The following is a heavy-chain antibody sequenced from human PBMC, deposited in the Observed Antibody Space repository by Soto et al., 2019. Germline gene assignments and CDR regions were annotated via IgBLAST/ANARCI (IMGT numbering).Heavy chain of an antibody. CDR3: ARRGAARTYYYYYGMDV. V-gene: IGHV5-51*01. Sequence: PGESLKISCKGSGYSFTSYWIGWVRQMPGKGLEWMGIIYPGDSDTRYSPSFQGQVTISADKSISTAYLQWSSLKASDTAMYYCARRGAARTYYYYYGMDVWGQGTTVTV. CDR2: IYPGDSDT. CDR1: GYSFTSYW. J-gene: IGHJ6*02. D-gene: IGHD6-13*01.